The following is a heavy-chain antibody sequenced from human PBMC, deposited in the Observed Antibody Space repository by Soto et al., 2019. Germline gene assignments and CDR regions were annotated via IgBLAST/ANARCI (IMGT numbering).Heavy chain of an antibody. CDR3: AIAVRDIVVVPAAMSWFDP. J-gene: IGHJ5*02. CDR1: GFTFSSYS. D-gene: IGHD2-2*01. V-gene: IGHV3-48*01. CDR2: ISSSSSTI. Sequence: PGGSLRLSCAASGFTFSSYSMNWVRQAPGKGLEWVSYISSSSSTIYYADSVKGRFTISRDNAKNSLYLQMNSLRAEDTAVYYCAIAVRDIVVVPAAMSWFDPWGQGTLVTVSS.